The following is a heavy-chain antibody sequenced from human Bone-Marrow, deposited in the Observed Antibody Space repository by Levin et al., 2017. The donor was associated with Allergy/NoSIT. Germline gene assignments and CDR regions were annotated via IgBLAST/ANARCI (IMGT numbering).Heavy chain of an antibody. CDR2: ISPTSNTI. V-gene: IGHV3-11*01. CDR1: GFTFADSY. CDR3: AREGQALVRGANDY. D-gene: IGHD2-8*02. J-gene: IGHJ4*02. Sequence: GGSLRLSCAASGFTFADSYMTWIRQTPGKGLEWISYISPTSNTIYYADSVRGRFTVSRDNAQRSLHLQMDSLRAEDTGLYYCAREGQALVRGANDYWGQGILVTVSS.